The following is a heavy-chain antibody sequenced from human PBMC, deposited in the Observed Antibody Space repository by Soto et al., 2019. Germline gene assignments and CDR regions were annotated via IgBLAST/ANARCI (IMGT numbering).Heavy chain of an antibody. CDR2: FIPVYRTL. Sequence: QVQLVQSGAEVKKPGSSVKVSCKASGGSFGNSAINLVRQTPGQGLEWLGGFIPVYRTLNYAQKFQGRVTITAAESTGTAYMTLSSLASDDTAVYYCATGVICIGYFTVDSWGQGTRVTVSS. D-gene: IGHD3-3*01. V-gene: IGHV1-69*01. CDR3: ATGVICIGYFTVDS. J-gene: IGHJ4*02. CDR1: GGSFGNSA.